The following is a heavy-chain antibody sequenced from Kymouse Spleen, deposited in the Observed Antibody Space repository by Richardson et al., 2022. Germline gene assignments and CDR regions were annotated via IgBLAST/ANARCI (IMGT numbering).Heavy chain of an antibody. J-gene: IGHJ4*02. V-gene: IGHV4-61*01. D-gene: IGHD1-26*01. CDR1: GGSVSSGSYY. CDR3: AREPRVGAKGPFFDY. Sequence: QVQLQESGPGLVKPSETLSLTCTVSGGSVSSGSYYWSWIRQPPGKGLEWIGYIYYSGSTNYNPSLKSRVTISVDTSKNQFSLKLSSVTAADTAVYYCAREPRVGAKGPFFDYWGQGTLVTVSS. CDR2: IYYSGST.